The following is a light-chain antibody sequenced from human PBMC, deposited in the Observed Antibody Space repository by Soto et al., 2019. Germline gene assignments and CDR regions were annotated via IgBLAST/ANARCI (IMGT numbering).Light chain of an antibody. V-gene: IGLV2-14*01. CDR1: SIDVGGYNY. Sequence: QSALTQPASVSGSPGQSITISCTGTSIDVGGYNYVSWYQQHPGKAPKLMIYDVSNRPSGVSNRFSGSKSGNTASLTISGLQADDEADYYCSSYTSSSTLVFGEGTKLTVL. CDR3: SSYTSSSTLV. CDR2: DVS. J-gene: IGLJ2*01.